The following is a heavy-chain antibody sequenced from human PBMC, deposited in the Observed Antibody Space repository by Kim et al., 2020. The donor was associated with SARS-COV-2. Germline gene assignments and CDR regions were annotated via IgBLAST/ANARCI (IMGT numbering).Heavy chain of an antibody. CDR2: ISYDGSNK. V-gene: IGHV3-30*04. J-gene: IGHJ6*01. Sequence: GGSLRLSCAASGFTFSSYAMHWVRQAPGKGLEWVAVISYDGSNKYYVDSVKGRFTISRDNSKNTLYLQMNSLRAEDTAVYYCARTWEERDYYYYGMDVWG. D-gene: IGHD1-26*01. CDR1: GFTFSSYA. CDR3: ARTWEERDYYYYGMDV.